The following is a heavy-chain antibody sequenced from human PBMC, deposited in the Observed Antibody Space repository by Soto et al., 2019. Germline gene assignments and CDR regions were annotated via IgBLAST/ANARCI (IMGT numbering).Heavy chain of an antibody. V-gene: IGHV3-23*01. J-gene: IGHJ4*02. Sequence: PGGSLRLSCAASGFSFVNYAMNWVRQAPGKGLEWVSGLSGSGTSTYYADSAEGRFTISRDNSRDTLFLQMNSLTADDTAVYYCAKATTNGGWFNPFDSWGQGALVTVSS. CDR1: GFSFVNYA. CDR2: LSGSGTST. CDR3: AKATTNGGWFNPFDS. D-gene: IGHD6-19*01.